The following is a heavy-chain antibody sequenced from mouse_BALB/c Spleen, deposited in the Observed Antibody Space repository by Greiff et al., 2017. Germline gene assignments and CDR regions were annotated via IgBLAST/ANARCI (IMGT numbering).Heavy chain of an antibody. D-gene: IGHD4-1*01. V-gene: IGHV3-2*02. J-gene: IGHJ2*01. CDR1: GYSITSDYA. CDR2: ISYSGST. CDR3: ARNGKRNFDY. Sequence: EVQLQESGPGLVKPSQSLSLTCTVTGYSITSDYAWNWIRQFPGNKLEWMGYISYSGSTSYNPSLKSRISITRDTSKNQFFLQLNSVTTEDTATYYCARNGKRNFDYWGQGTTLTVSS.